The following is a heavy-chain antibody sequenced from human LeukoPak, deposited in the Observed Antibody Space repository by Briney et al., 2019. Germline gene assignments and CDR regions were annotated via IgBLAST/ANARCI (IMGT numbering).Heavy chain of an antibody. CDR2: VSNSGDYI. CDR1: GGSISSYY. D-gene: IGHD2-8*01. CDR3: ARALIGYYFDY. J-gene: IGHJ4*02. V-gene: IGHV3-21*06. Sequence: PSETLSLTCTASGGSISSYYWSWIRQPPGKGLEWVSSVSNSGDYIHYADSVKGRFTISRDNSKNSLYLQMNSLRAEDTAVYYCARALIGYYFDYWGQGTLVTVSS.